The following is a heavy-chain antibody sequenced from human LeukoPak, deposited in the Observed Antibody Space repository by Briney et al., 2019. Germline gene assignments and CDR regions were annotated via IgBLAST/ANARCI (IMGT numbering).Heavy chain of an antibody. CDR3: ARAQYDYGSGSYYYYYYMDV. CDR2: IYTSGST. Sequence: SETLSLTCTVSGGSISSGSYYWRWIRQPAGKGLEWIVRIYTSGSTNYNPSLKSRVTISVDTSKNQFSMKLSSVTAADTAVYYCARAQYDYGSGSYYYYYYMDVWGKGTTVTVSS. D-gene: IGHD3-10*01. J-gene: IGHJ6*03. V-gene: IGHV4-61*02. CDR1: GGSISSGSYY.